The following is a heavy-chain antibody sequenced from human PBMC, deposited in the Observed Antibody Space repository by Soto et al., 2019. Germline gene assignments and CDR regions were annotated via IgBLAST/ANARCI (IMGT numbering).Heavy chain of an antibody. Sequence: ASVKVSCKASGYSFSFYGINWVRQAPGQGLEWMGWINAGNGNTKYSQKFQGRVTITRDTSASTAYMELSSLRSEDTAVYYCARGGGWYVWFDPWGQGTLVTVSS. CDR2: INAGNGNT. D-gene: IGHD6-19*01. J-gene: IGHJ5*02. CDR3: ARGGGWYVWFDP. V-gene: IGHV1-3*01. CDR1: GYSFSFYG.